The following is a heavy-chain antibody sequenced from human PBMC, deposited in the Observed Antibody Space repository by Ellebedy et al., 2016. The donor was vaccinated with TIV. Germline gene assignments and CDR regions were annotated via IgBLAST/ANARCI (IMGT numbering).Heavy chain of an antibody. Sequence: GESLKISCKGSGYSFTSYWIGWVRQMPGKGLEWMGIIYPGDSDTRYSPSFQGQVTISADKSISTAYLQWSSLKASDTAMYYCARHMGPYEDYFYMDVWGKGTTVTVSS. D-gene: IGHD3-22*01. CDR1: GYSFTSYW. V-gene: IGHV5-51*01. CDR3: ARHMGPYEDYFYMDV. J-gene: IGHJ6*03. CDR2: IYPGDSDT.